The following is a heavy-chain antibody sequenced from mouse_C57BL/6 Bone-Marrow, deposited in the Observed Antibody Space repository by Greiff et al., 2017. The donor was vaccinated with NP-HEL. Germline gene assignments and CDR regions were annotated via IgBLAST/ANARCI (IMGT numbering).Heavy chain of an antibody. V-gene: IGHV3-6*01. D-gene: IGHD4-1*01. CDR1: GYSITSGYY. Sequence: EVQLVESGPGLVKPSQSLSLTCSVTGYSITSGYYWNWIRQFPGNKLEWMGYISYDGSNNYNPSLKNRISITRDTSKNQFFLKLNSVTTEDTATYYCARNTGTGRYYFDYWGQGTTLTVSS. CDR3: ARNTGTGRYYFDY. CDR2: ISYDGSN. J-gene: IGHJ2*01.